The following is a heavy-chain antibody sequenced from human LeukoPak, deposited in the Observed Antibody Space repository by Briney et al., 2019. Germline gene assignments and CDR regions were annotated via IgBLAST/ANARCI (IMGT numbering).Heavy chain of an antibody. V-gene: IGHV3-11*01. CDR2: ISSSGSTI. Sequence: GGSLRLSCAASRFTFSDYYMLCLRQAPGEGLEWVSYISSSGSTIYYADSVKGRFTISRDNAKNSLYQQMSSLRAEDTAVYYCAKWGDYDVLTGYYVSDYWGQGTLVTVSS. CDR3: AKWGDYDVLTGYYVSDY. J-gene: IGHJ4*02. CDR1: RFTFSDYY. D-gene: IGHD3-9*01.